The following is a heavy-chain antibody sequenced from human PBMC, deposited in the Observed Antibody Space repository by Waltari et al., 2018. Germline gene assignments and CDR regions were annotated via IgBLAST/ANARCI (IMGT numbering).Heavy chain of an antibody. D-gene: IGHD1-26*01. CDR2: MGAAGDA. V-gene: IGHV3-13*01. J-gene: IGHJ3*02. CDR3: AALGPDII. Sequence: EVHLVESGGDLVQPGGSLRLSCAASGFPFSTYDVHWVRQTTGKRLEWVSAMGAAGDAYYLHSVRGRFTISRDNAKNSFYLQMNSLRADDTAVYFCAALGPDIIWGQGAMVTVSS. CDR1: GFPFSTYD.